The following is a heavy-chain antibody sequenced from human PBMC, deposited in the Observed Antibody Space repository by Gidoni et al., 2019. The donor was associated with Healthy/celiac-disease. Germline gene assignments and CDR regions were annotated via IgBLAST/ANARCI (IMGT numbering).Heavy chain of an antibody. V-gene: IGHV3-53*01. CDR3: ARANSWWGALYY. J-gene: IGHJ4*02. Sequence: EGQLVESGGALIQPGGSLRLSCAASGFTVSSNYMSWVRQAPGKGLEWVSVIDSGGSTYYADSVKGRFTISRDNSKNTLYLQMNSLRAEDTAVYYCARANSWWGALYYWGQGTLVTVSS. CDR2: IDSGGST. D-gene: IGHD2-8*02. CDR1: GFTVSSNY.